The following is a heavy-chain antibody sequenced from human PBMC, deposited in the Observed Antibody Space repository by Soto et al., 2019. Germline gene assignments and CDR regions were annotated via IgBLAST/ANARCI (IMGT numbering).Heavy chain of an antibody. J-gene: IGHJ5*02. D-gene: IGHD4-17*01. CDR2: IRNKANSYAT. CDR3: TRLWDDYGDFTVIDIPNPLQSLP. CDR1: GFTFSGSA. Sequence: GGSLRLSCAASGFTFSGSALHWVRQASGKGLEWVGRIRNKANSYATAYAASVKGRFTISRDDSKNTAYLQMNSLRTEDTAVYYCTRLWDDYGDFTVIDIPNPLQSLPWG. V-gene: IGHV3-73*01.